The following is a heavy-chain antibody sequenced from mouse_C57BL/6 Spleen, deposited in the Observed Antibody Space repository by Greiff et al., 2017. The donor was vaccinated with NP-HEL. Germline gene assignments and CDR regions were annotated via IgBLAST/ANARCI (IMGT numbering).Heavy chain of an antibody. CDR3: TRDRGTTVVRAMDY. D-gene: IGHD1-1*01. Sequence: EVQLVESGEGLVKPGGSLKLSCAASGFTFSSYAMSWVRQTPEKRLEWVAYISSGGDYIYYADTVKGRFTISRDNARNTLYLQMSSLKSEDTALYYCTRDRGTTVVRAMDYWGQGTSVTVSS. V-gene: IGHV5-9-1*02. CDR2: ISSGGDYI. J-gene: IGHJ4*01. CDR1: GFTFSSYA.